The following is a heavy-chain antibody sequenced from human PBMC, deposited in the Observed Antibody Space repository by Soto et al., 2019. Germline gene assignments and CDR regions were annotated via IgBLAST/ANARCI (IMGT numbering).Heavy chain of an antibody. CDR2: VTDNGRST. D-gene: IGHD4-17*01. J-gene: IGHJ4*02. Sequence: EVQLLESGGGLVQAGGSLRLSCAASGFTFSRDGMSWVRQAPGKGLEWVSLVTDNGRSTYYADSVKGRFTISRDNTKNTLFLQMNSLRAEDPAVYYCAKERATTTAFDYWGQGALVTVSS. CDR1: GFTFSRDG. CDR3: AKERATTTAFDY. V-gene: IGHV3-23*01.